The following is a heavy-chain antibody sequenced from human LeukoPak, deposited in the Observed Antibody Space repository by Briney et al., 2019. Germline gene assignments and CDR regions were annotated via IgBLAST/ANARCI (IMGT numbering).Heavy chain of an antibody. CDR2: IYPGDSDT. Sequence: KLGESLKISCKGSGYSFTSYWIGWVRQMPGKGLEWMGIIYPGDSDTKYSPSFQGQVTISADKSISTAYLQWCSLKASDTAMYYCARRSSSWDRYDNWGQGTLVTVSS. J-gene: IGHJ4*02. CDR1: GYSFTSYW. D-gene: IGHD6-13*01. V-gene: IGHV5-51*01. CDR3: ARRSSSWDRYDN.